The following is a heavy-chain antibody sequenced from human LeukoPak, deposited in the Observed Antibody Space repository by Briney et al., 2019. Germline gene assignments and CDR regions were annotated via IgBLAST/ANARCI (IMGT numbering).Heavy chain of an antibody. CDR3: ARGGDTIGSIRSPFDI. V-gene: IGHV3-53*01. Sequence: GGSLRLSCAASGFTFSSYSMSWVRQAPGKGLEWVSAISGGGSTYYADSVKGRFIISRDNSKNTVYLQLNSLRAEDTAVYYCARGGDTIGSIRSPFDIWGQGTMVTVSS. J-gene: IGHJ3*02. D-gene: IGHD3-22*01. CDR1: GFTFSSYS. CDR2: ISGGGST.